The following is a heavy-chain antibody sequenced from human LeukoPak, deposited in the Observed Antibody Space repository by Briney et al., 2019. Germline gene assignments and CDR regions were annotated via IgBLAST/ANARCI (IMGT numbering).Heavy chain of an antibody. V-gene: IGHV3-23*01. CDR1: GFTFSSYG. Sequence: PGGSLRLSCAASGFTFSSYGMNWVRQAPGKGLEWVSSISGDGVNTYYADSVKGRFTISRDNSKNTLSLRMNSLRAEDTAVYFCAKVNWNYVAYYYYGMDVWGQGTTVTVSS. J-gene: IGHJ6*02. D-gene: IGHD1-7*01. CDR3: AKVNWNYVAYYYYGMDV. CDR2: ISGDGVNT.